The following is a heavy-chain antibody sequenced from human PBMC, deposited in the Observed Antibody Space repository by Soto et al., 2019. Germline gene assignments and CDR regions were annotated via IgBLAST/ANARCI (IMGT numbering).Heavy chain of an antibody. J-gene: IGHJ2*01. V-gene: IGHV3-23*01. Sequence: ELQLLESGGGLVQPWGSLRLSCAASGFTFSSYAMSWVRQAPGKGLEWVSAISGSGGSTYYSDSVKGRFTISRDNSKKNLYLQTNTLRAADTAVSYCAKLTPSQNCYFDLWGRGTLVTVSS. CDR2: ISGSGGST. CDR3: AKLTPSQNCYFDL. CDR1: GFTFSSYA.